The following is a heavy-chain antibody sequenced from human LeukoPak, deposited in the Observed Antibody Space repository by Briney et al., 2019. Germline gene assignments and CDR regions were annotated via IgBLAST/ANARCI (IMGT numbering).Heavy chain of an antibody. J-gene: IGHJ4*02. Sequence: GGSLRLSCAASGFTFDDYAMHWVRQAPGKGLEWVSGISWNSGSIGYADSVKGRFTISRDNAKNSLYLQMDSLRAEDTALYYCAKGIGLVPRYSYFDYWGQGTLVTVSS. CDR1: GFTFDDYA. D-gene: IGHD6-19*01. CDR2: ISWNSGSI. V-gene: IGHV3-9*01. CDR3: AKGIGLVPRYSYFDY.